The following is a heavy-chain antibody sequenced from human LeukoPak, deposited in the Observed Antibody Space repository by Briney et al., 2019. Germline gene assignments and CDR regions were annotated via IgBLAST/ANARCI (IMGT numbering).Heavy chain of an antibody. V-gene: IGHV3-23*01. D-gene: IGHD6-19*01. CDR2: ISNSGGGT. J-gene: IGHJ4*02. CDR1: GGSFSGYY. Sequence: ETLSLTCAVYGGSFSGYYWSWVRQAPGKGLEWVSAISNSGGGTYYADSVKGRFTISRGNSKNTLYLQMNSLRAEDTAVYYCAKERDSSGFFDYWGQGTLVTVSS. CDR3: AKERDSSGFFDY.